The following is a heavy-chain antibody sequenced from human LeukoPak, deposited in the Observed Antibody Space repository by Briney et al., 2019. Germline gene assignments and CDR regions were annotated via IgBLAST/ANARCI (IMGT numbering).Heavy chain of an antibody. CDR2: ISPSSGGS. J-gene: IGHJ4*02. CDR1: GYTFTGDY. CDR3: ASILG. V-gene: IGHV1-2*02. D-gene: IGHD3-10*01. Sequence: ASVKVSCKASGYTFTGDYFHWVRQAPGQGLEWVGLISPSSGGSNYAQNFQGRVTMTRDTSISTVYMELSRLRYDDTAVYYCASILGGGQGTLVTVSS.